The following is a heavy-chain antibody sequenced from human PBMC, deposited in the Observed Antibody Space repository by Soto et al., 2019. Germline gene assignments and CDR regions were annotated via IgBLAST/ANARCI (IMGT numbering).Heavy chain of an antibody. CDR3: ARGFPTVVTVDY. J-gene: IGHJ4*02. CDR2: IYYSGST. D-gene: IGHD4-17*01. V-gene: IGHV4-39*01. Sequence: SETLSLTCTVSGGSISSRSYYWGWIRQPPGKGLEWIGSIYYSGSTYYNPSLKSRVTISVDTSKNQFSLKLSSVTAADTAVYYCARGFPTVVTVDYWGQGTLVTVSS. CDR1: GGSISSRSYY.